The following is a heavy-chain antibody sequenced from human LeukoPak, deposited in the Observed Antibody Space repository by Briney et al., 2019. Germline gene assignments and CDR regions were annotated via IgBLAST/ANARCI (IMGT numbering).Heavy chain of an antibody. V-gene: IGHV3-21*01. Sequence: RGSLRHSCTASGFTLSNYDMNWVRQAPGKGLEWVSSISTSSRYLYYKDSVRGAVTTLREDAKNSLYLEMNSLRAEDTAVYYCARADCSSSTCYLRSSWFDPWGQGTRVTVSS. D-gene: IGHD2-2*01. CDR2: ISTSSRYL. CDR3: ARADCSSSTCYLRSSWFDP. CDR1: GFTLSNYD. J-gene: IGHJ5*02.